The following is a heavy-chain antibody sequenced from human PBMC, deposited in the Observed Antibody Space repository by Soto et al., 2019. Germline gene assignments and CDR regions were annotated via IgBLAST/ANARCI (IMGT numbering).Heavy chain of an antibody. CDR2: ISSANTYI. J-gene: IGHJ4*02. D-gene: IGHD3-9*01. CDR3: ARDQEAHDIPFDY. CDR1: GFTFSSYT. V-gene: IGHV3-21*01. Sequence: PGGSLRLSCAGSGFTFSSYTMNWVRQAPGKGLEWVSSISSANTYIYYADSVKGRFTISRDNARNSLYLQMDSLRAEDTAVYYCARDQEAHDIPFDYWGQGTLVTVSS.